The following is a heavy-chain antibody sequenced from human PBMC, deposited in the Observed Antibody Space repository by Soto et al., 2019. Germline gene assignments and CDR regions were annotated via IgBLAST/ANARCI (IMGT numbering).Heavy chain of an antibody. Sequence: LRLSCAASGFTFGDYYMTWIRQAPGKGLEWVSFIGNRGTGIYYADSVKGRFTIFRDNAKNSLYLQMNSLRAEDTAMYYCARDLRAVGMASRFDPWGQGTLVTVSS. V-gene: IGHV3-11*01. CDR2: IGNRGTGI. J-gene: IGHJ5*02. D-gene: IGHD6-13*01. CDR1: GFTFGDYY. CDR3: ARDLRAVGMASRFDP.